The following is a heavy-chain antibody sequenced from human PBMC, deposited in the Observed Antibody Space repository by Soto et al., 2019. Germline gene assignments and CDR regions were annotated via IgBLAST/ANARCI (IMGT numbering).Heavy chain of an antibody. J-gene: IGHJ6*02. CDR2: IWHDGTTE. D-gene: IGHD3-3*01. CDR3: SREVLPENAFWSGICYAMDV. CDR1: GLTFRRYG. Sequence: QVHLVESGGGVVQSGRSVRLSCAASGLTFRRYGMHWVRQAPGRGLGWVSVIWHDGTTEKYVHSVKGRFTISRYNSKNNVSLHMNSPSAEDTAVYDCSREVLPENAFWSGICYAMDVWGQGTTVTVSS. V-gene: IGHV3-33*01.